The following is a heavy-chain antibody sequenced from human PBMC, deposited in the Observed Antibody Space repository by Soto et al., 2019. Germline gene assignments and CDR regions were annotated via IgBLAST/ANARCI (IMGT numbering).Heavy chain of an antibody. CDR3: ARGVGSSPPQY. D-gene: IGHD1-26*01. J-gene: IGHJ4*02. CDR2: IYASGSP. Sequence: SETRSRTWTISGGSVSFYYWSWIRQSTGQGLEWIGYIYASGSPYYNPSLRSRVTISADTSKNQISLKLTSPTAADTAVYYCARGVGSSPPQYWGRGTLVTVSS. CDR1: GGSVSFYY. V-gene: IGHV4-59*02.